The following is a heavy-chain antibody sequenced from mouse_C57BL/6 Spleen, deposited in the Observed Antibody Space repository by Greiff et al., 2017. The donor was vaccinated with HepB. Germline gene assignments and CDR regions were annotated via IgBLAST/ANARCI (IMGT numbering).Heavy chain of an antibody. CDR3: ARGNLTAHFDY. D-gene: IGHD4-1*01. CDR1: GYTFTSYW. V-gene: IGHV1-50*01. CDR2: IDPSDSYT. J-gene: IGHJ2*01. Sequence: QVQLQQPGAELVKPGASVKLSCKASGYTFTSYWMQWVKQRPGQGLEWIGEIDPSDSYTNYNQKFKGKATLTVDTSSSTAYMQLSSLTSEDSAVYYCARGNLTAHFDYWGQGTTLTVSS.